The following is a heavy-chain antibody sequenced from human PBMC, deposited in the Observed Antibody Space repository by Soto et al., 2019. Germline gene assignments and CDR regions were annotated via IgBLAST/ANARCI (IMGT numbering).Heavy chain of an antibody. CDR2: IKSKTDGGTT. D-gene: IGHD3-9*01. V-gene: IGHV3-15*01. CDR3: TTVGLDWLSDDAFDI. J-gene: IGHJ3*02. CDR1: GFTFSNAW. Sequence: GGSLRLSCAASGFTFSNAWMSWVRQAPGKGLEWVGRIKSKTDGGTTDYAAPVKGRFTISRDDSKNTLYLQMNSLKTEDTAVYYCTTVGLDWLSDDAFDIWGQGTMVTVSS.